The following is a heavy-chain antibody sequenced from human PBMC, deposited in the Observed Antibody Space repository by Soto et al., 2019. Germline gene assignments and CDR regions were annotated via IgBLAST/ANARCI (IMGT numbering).Heavy chain of an antibody. CDR2: IYYSGST. V-gene: IGHV4-59*01. CDR1: GGPISSYY. Sequence: PSETLSPTCTVSGGPISSYYWSWIRPPPGKGLEWVGYIYYSGSTNYNPSLKSRVTISVDTSKNHFSLKLRSVTAADTSVYYSACWGYYYNDVCDDGMDVRRDGTTVA. D-gene: IGHD3-22*01. CDR3: ACWGYYYNDVCDDGMDV. J-gene: IGHJ6*01.